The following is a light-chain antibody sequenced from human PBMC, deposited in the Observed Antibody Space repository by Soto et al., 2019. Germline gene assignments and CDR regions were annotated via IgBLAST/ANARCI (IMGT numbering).Light chain of an antibody. CDR2: DAS. Sequence: EIVLTQAPATMSLSPGNRATLSGRASQSVCGYLAWYQHKNGQAPRLLIYDASNRATGIPARFSGSGSGTDISLTITSLEPEDFAVYYCQQRSNWPSTFGGGTKVEI. CDR3: QQRSNWPST. CDR1: QSVCGY. J-gene: IGKJ4*01. V-gene: IGKV3-11*01.